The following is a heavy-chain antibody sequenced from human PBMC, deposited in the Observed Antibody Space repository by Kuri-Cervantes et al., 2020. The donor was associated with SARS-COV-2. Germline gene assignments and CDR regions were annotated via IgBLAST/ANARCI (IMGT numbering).Heavy chain of an antibody. CDR2: IGTAGDT. V-gene: IGHV3-13*01. CDR1: GFTFSSYD. Sequence: GGSLRLSCAASGFTFSSYDMHWVRQATGKGLEWVSAIGTAGDTYYPGSVKGRFTISRENAKNSLYLQMNSLRAGDTAVYYCARDLGGPRVGGMDVWGQGTTVTVSS. J-gene: IGHJ6*02. D-gene: IGHD3-3*01. CDR3: ARDLGGPRVGGMDV.